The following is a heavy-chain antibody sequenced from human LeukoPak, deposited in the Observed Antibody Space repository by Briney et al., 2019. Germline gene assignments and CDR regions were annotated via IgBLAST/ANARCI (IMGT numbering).Heavy chain of an antibody. CDR3: ARVRTYYDTSTGYYTDYYDI. CDR1: GYTFTGYY. CDR2: INPNSGGT. J-gene: IGHJ3*02. Sequence: ASVKVSCKASGYTFTGYYMHWVRQAPGQGLEWMGWINPNSGGTNYAQTFQGRVTMTRDTSISPASMELSRLRSDDTAVYYCARVRTYYDTSTGYYTDYYDIWGQGTMVTVSS. D-gene: IGHD3-9*01. V-gene: IGHV1-2*02.